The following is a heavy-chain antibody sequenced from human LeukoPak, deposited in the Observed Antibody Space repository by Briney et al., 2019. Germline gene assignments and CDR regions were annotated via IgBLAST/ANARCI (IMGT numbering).Heavy chain of an antibody. J-gene: IGHJ5*02. CDR1: DGAIAGYS. V-gene: IGHV4-59*01. Sequence: SETLPLTCTVSDGAIAGYSWSWIRQPPGKGLEWIGYIYYSGDTNYNPSLQSRVTVSVDTSKNQFSLKLTSVTAADTAVYYCARDSGTTGEVKFDPWGQGTLVTVSS. CDR3: ARDSGTTGEVKFDP. CDR2: IYYSGDT. D-gene: IGHD3-10*01.